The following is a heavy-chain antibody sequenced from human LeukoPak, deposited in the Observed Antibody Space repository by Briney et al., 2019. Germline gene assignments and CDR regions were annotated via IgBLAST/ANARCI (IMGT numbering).Heavy chain of an antibody. V-gene: IGHV3-66*01. D-gene: IGHD1-14*01. Sequence: GGSLRLSCAASGFTVSSNYMSWVRQSPGKGLEWVSVIYSGGTTYYADSVKGRFTISRDNAKNTLYLQMSSLRGEDTAVYYCARAAYKSSPDYWGQGSLVTVSS. J-gene: IGHJ4*02. CDR2: IYSGGTT. CDR1: GFTVSSNY. CDR3: ARAAYKSSPDY.